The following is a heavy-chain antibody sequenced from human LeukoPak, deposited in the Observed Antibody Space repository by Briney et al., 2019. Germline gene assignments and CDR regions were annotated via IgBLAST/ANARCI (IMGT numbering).Heavy chain of an antibody. CDR1: GFTVSSYW. Sequence: PGGSLRLSWAAAGFTVSSYWMTWVRQAPGKGLEWVANIKQDGSDKYCVDSVKGRFTISRDNAKNSLYPQMNSLRAEDTAVYYCARARGAAAAREVDYWGQGTLVTVSS. D-gene: IGHD6-13*01. CDR2: IKQDGSDK. V-gene: IGHV3-7*03. J-gene: IGHJ4*02. CDR3: ARARGAAAAREVDY.